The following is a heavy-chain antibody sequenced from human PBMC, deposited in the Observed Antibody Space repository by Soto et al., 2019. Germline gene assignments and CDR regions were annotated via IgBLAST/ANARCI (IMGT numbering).Heavy chain of an antibody. Sequence: DVQLVESGGGLIQPGESLRLSCAAFGFTISGKKYVAWVRQAPGKGLEWVSALYDIDGSFYADSVKGRFTTSSDSYKTTVYLQINDLSPDDTAVYYCATWHEREHAYDVWGLGTTVTVSS. J-gene: IGHJ3*01. V-gene: IGHV3-53*01. CDR1: GFTISGKKY. CDR2: LYDIDGS. D-gene: IGHD1-1*01. CDR3: ATWHEREHAYDV.